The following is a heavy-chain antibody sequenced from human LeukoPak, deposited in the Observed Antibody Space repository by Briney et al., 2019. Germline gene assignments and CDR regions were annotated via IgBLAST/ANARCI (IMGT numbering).Heavy chain of an antibody. CDR3: AKDRYDFWSGSSWYFDY. CDR2: INWNGGST. V-gene: IGHV3-20*04. D-gene: IGHD3-3*01. CDR1: GFTFDDYG. Sequence: GGSLRLSCAASGFTFDDYGMSWVRQAPGKGLEWVSGINWNGGSTGYADSVKGRFTISRDNAKNSLYLQMNSLRAEDTAVYYCAKDRYDFWSGSSWYFDYWGQGTLVTVSS. J-gene: IGHJ4*02.